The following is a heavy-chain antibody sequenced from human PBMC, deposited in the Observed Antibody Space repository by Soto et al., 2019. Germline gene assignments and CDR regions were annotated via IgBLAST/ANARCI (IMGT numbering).Heavy chain of an antibody. CDR2: INTDGSIT. CDR3: ARVRTGGYDFDF. V-gene: IGHV3-74*01. Sequence: EVQLVESGGGLVQPGGSLRLSCAASGFTFSTYWMHWVRQAPGKGLVWVSRINTDGSITGYADPVRGRFTISRDSAKNTLYLQMNSLRAEDTAVYYCARVRTGGYDFDFWGQGTLVTVSS. CDR1: GFTFSTYW. J-gene: IGHJ4*02. D-gene: IGHD5-12*01.